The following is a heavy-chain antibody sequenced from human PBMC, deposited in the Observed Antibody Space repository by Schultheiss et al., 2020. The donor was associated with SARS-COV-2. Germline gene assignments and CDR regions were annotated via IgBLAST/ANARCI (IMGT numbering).Heavy chain of an antibody. CDR2: IYYSGST. CDR1: GGSISSYY. Sequence: SETLSLTCTVSGGSISSYYWGWIRQPPGKGLEWIGSIYYSGSTYYNPSLKSRVTISVDTSKNQFSLKLSSVTAADTAVYYCARRSSGSYYLGGYYYYGMDVWGQGTTVTVSS. J-gene: IGHJ6*02. V-gene: IGHV4-39*07. D-gene: IGHD3-10*01. CDR3: ARRSSGSYYLGGYYYYGMDV.